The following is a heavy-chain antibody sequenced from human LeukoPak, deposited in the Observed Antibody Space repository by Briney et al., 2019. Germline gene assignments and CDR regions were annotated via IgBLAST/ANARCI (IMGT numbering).Heavy chain of an antibody. Sequence: SETLSLTCTVSSGSMNSFYWNWIRQPAGKGPEGIGRIYCTGTTNYNPSLKSRVSMSMETSKNQFSLRLTSVTAADTAVYYCARESGLDYYESSGYFPFDTWGQGTLVTVSS. J-gene: IGHJ4*02. CDR3: ARESGLDYYESSGYFPFDT. V-gene: IGHV4-4*07. D-gene: IGHD3-22*01. CDR1: SGSMNSFY. CDR2: IYCTGTT.